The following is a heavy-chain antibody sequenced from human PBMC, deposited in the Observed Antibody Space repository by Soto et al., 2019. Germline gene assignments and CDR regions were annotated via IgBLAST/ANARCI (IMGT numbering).Heavy chain of an antibody. D-gene: IGHD6-6*01. CDR1: GGTFSSYA. CDR3: ARDTSAGAAPNWFDP. J-gene: IGHJ5*02. Sequence: ASVKVSCKASGGTFSSYAISWVRQAPGQGLEWMGGIIPILGIANYAQKFQGRVTITADISTSTAYMELSSLRSEDTAVYYCARDTSAGAAPNWFDPWGQGTLVTVSS. V-gene: IGHV1-69*10. CDR2: IIPILGIA.